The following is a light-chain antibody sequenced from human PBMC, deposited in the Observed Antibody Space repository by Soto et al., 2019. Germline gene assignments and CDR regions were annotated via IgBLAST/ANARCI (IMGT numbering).Light chain of an antibody. Sequence: DIQMTQSPSSLSAFVGDRVTITCQASQDIGNYLNWYQQKPGKAPKLLIHDASDLETGVPSRFRGSGSGTDFTFTISSLQPEDFATYYCQQYDDAPLTFGGGTKVDIK. J-gene: IGKJ4*01. CDR1: QDIGNY. CDR3: QQYDDAPLT. CDR2: DAS. V-gene: IGKV1-33*01.